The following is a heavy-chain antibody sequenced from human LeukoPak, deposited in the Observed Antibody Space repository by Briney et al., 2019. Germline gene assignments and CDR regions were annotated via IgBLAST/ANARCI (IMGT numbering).Heavy chain of an antibody. CDR3: VKSGGYGLIDY. CDR2: IYYSGST. J-gene: IGHJ4*02. D-gene: IGHD1-26*01. V-gene: IGHV4-39*01. CDR1: GVSISGNHYY. Sequence: SETLSLTCAVSGVSISGNHYYWGWSRQPPGRGLEWIGNIYYSGSTYYNASLQSRVTISIDTSKNQFSLRLNSVTAADTAMYFCVKSGGYGLIDYWGQGTLVTVSS.